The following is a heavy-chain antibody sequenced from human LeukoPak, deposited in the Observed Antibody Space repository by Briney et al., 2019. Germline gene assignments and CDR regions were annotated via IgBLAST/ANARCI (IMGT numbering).Heavy chain of an antibody. CDR2: IYYSGST. D-gene: IGHD6-13*01. J-gene: IGHJ5*02. CDR3: ARDPAAGRGDWFDP. V-gene: IGHV4-31*03. CDR1: GGSISSGGYY. Sequence: PSQTLSLTCTVSGGSISSGGYYWTWIRQHPGKGLEWLGYIYYSGSTYYNPSLKSRVTIDVDTSKNQFSLKLSSVTAADTAVYYCARDPAAGRGDWFDPWGQGTLVTVSS.